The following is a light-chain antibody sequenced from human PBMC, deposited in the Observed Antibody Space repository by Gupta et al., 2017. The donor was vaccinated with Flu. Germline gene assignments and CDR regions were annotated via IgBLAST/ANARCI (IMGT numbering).Light chain of an antibody. CDR3: QQSDNTPLA. CDR2: DAS. J-gene: IGKJ1*01. Sequence: VGDRVTISCRASQSITTYLNWYQQRPGQAPNLLIHDASTLRSGVSSRFSGGGSGTDFTLTITGLQPEDFATYYCQQSDNTPLAFGQGTKVEI. CDR1: QSITTY. V-gene: IGKV1-39*01.